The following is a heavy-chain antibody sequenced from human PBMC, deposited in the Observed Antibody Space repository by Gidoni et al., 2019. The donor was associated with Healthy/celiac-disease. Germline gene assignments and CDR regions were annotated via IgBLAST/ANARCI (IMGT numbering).Heavy chain of an antibody. V-gene: IGHV3-21*01. D-gene: IGHD2-21*02. J-gene: IGHJ4*02. CDR2: ISSSSSYI. CDR1: GFTFSSYS. CDR3: AIQPPLIVVVTAQDFDY. Sequence: EVQLVESGGGLVKPGGSLRLSCAASGFTFSSYSMNWVRQAPGKGLEWVSSISSSSSYIYYADSVKGRFTISRDNAKNSLYLQMNSLRAEDTAVYYCAIQPPLIVVVTAQDFDYWGQGTLVTVSS.